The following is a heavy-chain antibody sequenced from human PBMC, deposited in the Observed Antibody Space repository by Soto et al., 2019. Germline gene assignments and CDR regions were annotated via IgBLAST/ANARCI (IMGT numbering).Heavy chain of an antibody. CDR2: IKQDGSEK. D-gene: IGHD2-15*01. CDR1: GFTFSSYW. J-gene: IGHJ4*02. V-gene: IGHV3-7*01. Sequence: SGGSLRLSCAASGFTFSSYWMSWVRQAPGKGLEWVSNIKQDGSEKYYVDSVKGRFTISRDNAKNSLYLQMNSLRAEDTAVYYCPSHFARWYYFDSWGQGTLVTVS. CDR3: PSHFARWYYFDS.